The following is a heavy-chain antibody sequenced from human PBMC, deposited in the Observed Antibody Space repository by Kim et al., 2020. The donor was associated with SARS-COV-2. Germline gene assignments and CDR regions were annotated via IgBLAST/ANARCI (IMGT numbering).Heavy chain of an antibody. D-gene: IGHD3-3*01. V-gene: IGHV3-23*01. CDR2: ISGSGGST. Sequence: GGSLRLSCAASGFTFSSYAMSWVRQAPGKGLEWVSAISGSGGSTYYADSVKGRFTISRDNSKNTLYLQMNSLRAEDTAVYYCAKDQYYDFWSGYYTGNNYGMDVWGQGTTVTVSS. CDR1: GFTFSSYA. CDR3: AKDQYYDFWSGYYTGNNYGMDV. J-gene: IGHJ6*02.